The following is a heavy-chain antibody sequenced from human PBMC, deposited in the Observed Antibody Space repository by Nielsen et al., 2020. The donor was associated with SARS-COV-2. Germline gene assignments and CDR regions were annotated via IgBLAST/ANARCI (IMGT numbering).Heavy chain of an antibody. J-gene: IGHJ5*02. CDR1: GGSISSSSYY. V-gene: IGHV4-39*01. CDR2: IYYSGST. D-gene: IGHD3-10*01. CDR3: ARGAYYYGSGSYLNNWFDP. Sequence: SETLSLICTVSGGSISSSSYYWGWIRQPPGKGLEWIGSIYYSGSTYYNPSLKSRVTISVDTSKNQFSLKLSSVTAADTAVYYCARGAYYYGSGSYLNNWFDPWGQGTLVTVSS.